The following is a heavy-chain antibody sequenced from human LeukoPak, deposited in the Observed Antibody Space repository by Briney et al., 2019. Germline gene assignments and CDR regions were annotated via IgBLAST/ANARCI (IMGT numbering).Heavy chain of an antibody. CDR3: AREDALRSSGGFDY. CDR2: IYYSGST. D-gene: IGHD4-17*01. J-gene: IGHJ4*02. CDR1: GYSISSGYY. V-gene: IGHV4-61*01. Sequence: SETLSLTCTVSGYSISSGYYWTWIRQPPGKGLEWIGYIYYSGSTNYNPSLKSRVTISVDTSKNQFSLKLSSVTAADTAVYYCAREDALRSSGGFDYWGQGTLVTVSS.